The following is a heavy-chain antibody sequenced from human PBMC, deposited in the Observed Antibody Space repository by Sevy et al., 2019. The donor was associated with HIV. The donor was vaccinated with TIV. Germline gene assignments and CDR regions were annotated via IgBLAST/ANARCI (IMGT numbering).Heavy chain of an antibody. Sequence: SETLSLTCTVSGGSIRSGRYYWTWIRQPAGKGLEWIGRIFPSGGSNFNPSMMSRVSMSIDTSKMQFSLRLTSVTAADTAVYYCARADGDGYNSGYFDSWGPGPLVTVSS. CDR3: ARADGDGYNSGYFDS. CDR1: GGSIRSGRYY. D-gene: IGHD5-12*01. J-gene: IGHJ4*02. V-gene: IGHV4-61*02. CDR2: IFPSGGS.